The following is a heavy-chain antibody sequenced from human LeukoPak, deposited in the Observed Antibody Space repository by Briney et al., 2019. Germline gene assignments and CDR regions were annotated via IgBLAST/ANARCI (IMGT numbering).Heavy chain of an antibody. V-gene: IGHV3-30*18. J-gene: IGHJ4*02. Sequence: PGKSLRLSCAASGFIFSNYGMHWVRQAPGRGLEWVAVISCDANNKYYGDSVKGRFTISRDNSKNTMFLQMNSLRAEDTAVYFCAKELGQNSRSYFDRSGYDYWGQGTLVTVSS. CDR2: ISCDANNK. CDR1: GFIFSNYG. CDR3: AKELGQNSRSYFDRSGYDY. D-gene: IGHD3-22*01.